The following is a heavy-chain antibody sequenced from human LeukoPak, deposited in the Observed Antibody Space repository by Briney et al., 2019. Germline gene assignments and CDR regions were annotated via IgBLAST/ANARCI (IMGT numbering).Heavy chain of an antibody. J-gene: IGHJ6*03. CDR3: ARVLTYCSSTSCYTDYYYYYMDV. CDR2: IYYSGST. CDR1: GGSISSYY. D-gene: IGHD2-2*02. V-gene: IGHV4-59*12. Sequence: SETLSLTCTVSGGSISSYYWSWIRQPPGKGLEWIGSIYYSGSTYYNPSLKSRVTISVDTSKNQFSLKLSSVTAADTAVYYCARVLTYCSSTSCYTDYYYYYMDVWGKGTTVTVSS.